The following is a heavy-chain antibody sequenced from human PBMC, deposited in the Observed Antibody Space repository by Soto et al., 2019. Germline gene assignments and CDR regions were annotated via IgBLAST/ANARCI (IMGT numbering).Heavy chain of an antibody. CDR3: ATYTRSRVIFGVVIPPGYGMDV. V-gene: IGHV1-24*01. Sequence: ASVKVSCKVSGYTLTELSMHWVRQAPGKGLEWMGGFDPEDGETIYAQKFQGRVTMTEDTSTDTAYMELSSLRSEDTAVYYCATYTRSRVIFGVVIPPGYGMDVWGQGTTVTVSS. CDR1: GYTLTELS. CDR2: FDPEDGET. D-gene: IGHD3-3*01. J-gene: IGHJ6*02.